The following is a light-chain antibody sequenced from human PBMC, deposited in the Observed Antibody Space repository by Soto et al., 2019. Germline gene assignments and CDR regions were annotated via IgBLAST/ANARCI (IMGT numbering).Light chain of an antibody. Sequence: EIVLTQSPATLSLFPGERATLSCRASQSVSSYLAWYQQKPGQAPRLLIYDASNRATGIPARFSGSGSGTDFTIPISSLVPEDFAWDHCQQRSNWPPWTFGQGTKVEI. CDR3: QQRSNWPPWT. J-gene: IGKJ1*01. CDR2: DAS. CDR1: QSVSSY. V-gene: IGKV3-11*01.